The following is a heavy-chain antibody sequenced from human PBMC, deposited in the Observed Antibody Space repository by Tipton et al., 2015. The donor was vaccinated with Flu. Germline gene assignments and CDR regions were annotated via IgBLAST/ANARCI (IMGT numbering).Heavy chain of an antibody. V-gene: IGHV3-23*01. CDR1: GFTFSNYG. CDR3: ARDSCGRDVCYRAPPFAP. D-gene: IGHD3-16*02. J-gene: IGHJ5*02. Sequence: SLRLSCIASGFTFSNYGMTWVRQAPGKGLEWLSAISSSGISTYYAESVKGRFTISRDNSENTLSLQMNSLRGEDTAVYYCARDSCGRDVCYRAPPFAPRRLGPHVTVSP. CDR2: ISSSGIST.